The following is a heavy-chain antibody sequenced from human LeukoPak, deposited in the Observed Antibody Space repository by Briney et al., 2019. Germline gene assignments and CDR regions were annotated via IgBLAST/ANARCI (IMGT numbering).Heavy chain of an antibody. D-gene: IGHD5/OR15-5a*01. CDR2: ISGSDAST. Sequence: GGSLRLSCVASGFTFTSYAMNWVRQAPGKGLEWVSGISGSDASTHYADSVKGRFTISRDNAKNSLYLQMNSLRAEGTAVYYCARDLDSYFDYWGQGTLVTVSS. CDR3: ARDLDSYFDY. CDR1: GFTFTSYA. V-gene: IGHV3-23*01. J-gene: IGHJ4*02.